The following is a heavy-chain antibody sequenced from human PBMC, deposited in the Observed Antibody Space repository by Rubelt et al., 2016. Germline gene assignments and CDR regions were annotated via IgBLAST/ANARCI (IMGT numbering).Heavy chain of an antibody. J-gene: IGHJ3*02. D-gene: IGHD6-25*01. Sequence: QLQLQESGSGLVKPSQTLSLTCTVSGGSISSSSYYWGWIRRPPGKGLEWIGSIYSSGSTYYNPSLKSRVTISVDTSRNQVSLSRTSVTAADTAGYYCARGAALYLRSPFDIWGQGTMVTVSS. CDR2: IYSSGST. V-gene: IGHV4-39*01. CDR1: GGSISSSSYY. CDR3: ARGAALYLRSPFDI.